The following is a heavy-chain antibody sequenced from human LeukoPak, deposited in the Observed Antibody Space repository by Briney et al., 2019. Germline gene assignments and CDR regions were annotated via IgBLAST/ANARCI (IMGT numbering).Heavy chain of an antibody. D-gene: IGHD3-22*01. V-gene: IGHV3-21*01. Sequence: GGSLRLSCAASGFTFSSYSMNWVRQAPGEGLEWVSSISSSSSYIYYADSVKGRFTISRDNAKNSLYLQMNSLRAEDTAVYYCARESDYYDSTDPSVYWGQGTLVTVSS. CDR1: GFTFSSYS. CDR3: ARESDYYDSTDPSVY. CDR2: ISSSSSYI. J-gene: IGHJ4*02.